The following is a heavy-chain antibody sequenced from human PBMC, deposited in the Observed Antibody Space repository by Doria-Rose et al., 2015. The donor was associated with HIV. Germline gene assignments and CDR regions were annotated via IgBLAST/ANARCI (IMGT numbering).Heavy chain of an antibody. CDR3: ARDWRYSSSPKGNGY. J-gene: IGHJ4*02. CDR2: INPSGGST. V-gene: IGHV1-46*01. D-gene: IGHD6-13*01. Sequence: RQAPGQGLEWMGIINPSGGSTNYAHKFQGRVTMTRDTSASTVYMELSSLRSEDTAVYYCARDWRYSSSPKGNGYWGQGTLVTVSS.